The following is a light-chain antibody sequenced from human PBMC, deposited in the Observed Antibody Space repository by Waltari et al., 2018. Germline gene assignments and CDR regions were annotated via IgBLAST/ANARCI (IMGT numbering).Light chain of an antibody. CDR3: AAWDDSLNGHVV. CDR1: SSNIGSNA. CDR2: RND. J-gene: IGLJ2*01. V-gene: IGLV1-44*01. Sequence: QSVPTQPPSASGTPGQRVTISCSGSSSNIGSNAVHWYQQFPGMAPKLLIYRNDQRSSGVPDRFSASKSGTSASLAISGLQSEDESDYYCAAWDDSLNGHVVFGGGTKLTVL.